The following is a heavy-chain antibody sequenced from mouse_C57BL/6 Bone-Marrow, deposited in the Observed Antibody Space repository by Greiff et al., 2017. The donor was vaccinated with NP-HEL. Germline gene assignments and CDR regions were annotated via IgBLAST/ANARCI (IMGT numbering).Heavy chain of an antibody. J-gene: IGHJ4*01. CDR2: ISSGGSYT. CDR3: ARPSYYGYAMDY. D-gene: IGHD1-1*01. CDR1: GFTFSSYG. V-gene: IGHV5-6*01. Sequence: EVQLVESGGDLVKPGGSLKLSCAASGFTFSSYGMSWVRQTPDKRLEWVATISSGGSYTYYPDSVKGRFTISRDNAKNTLYLQMSNLKSEDTAMYYCARPSYYGYAMDYWGQGTSVTVSS.